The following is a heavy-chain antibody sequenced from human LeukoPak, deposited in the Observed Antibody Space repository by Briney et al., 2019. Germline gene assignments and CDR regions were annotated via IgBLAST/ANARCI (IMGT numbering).Heavy chain of an antibody. CDR3: ARGLPLRYYDSSGYSERYYYFDY. CDR2: ISAYNGNT. CDR1: GYTFTSYG. J-gene: IGHJ4*02. Sequence: GASVKVSCKASGYTFTSYGISWVRQAPGQGLEWMGWISAYNGNTNYAQKLQGRVTMTTDTSTSTAYMELRSLRSDDTAVYYCARGLPLRYYDSSGYSERYYYFDYWGQGTLVTVSS. V-gene: IGHV1-18*01. D-gene: IGHD3-22*01.